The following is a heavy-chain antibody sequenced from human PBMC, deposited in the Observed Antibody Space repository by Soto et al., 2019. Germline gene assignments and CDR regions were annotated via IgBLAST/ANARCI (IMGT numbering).Heavy chain of an antibody. CDR1: GYTFTSYD. CDR2: MDPNSGST. V-gene: IGHV1-8*01. D-gene: IGHD3-3*01. Sequence: ASGKVSCKASGYTFTSYDINWVRQAPGQGLEWLGWMDPNSGSTGYAQNFQGRVTMTRNISINTAHMELSSLRSEDTAVYYCARESKFDFWRKGLDVWGQGTTVTVSS. J-gene: IGHJ6*02. CDR3: ARESKFDFWRKGLDV.